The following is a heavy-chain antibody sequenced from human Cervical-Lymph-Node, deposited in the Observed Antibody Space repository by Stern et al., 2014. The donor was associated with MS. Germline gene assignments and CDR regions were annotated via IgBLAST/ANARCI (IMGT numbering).Heavy chain of an antibody. CDR3: AKGYCSSTSCYAKDWFDP. CDR2: INPSGGST. D-gene: IGHD2-2*01. Sequence: DQLVESGAEVKKPGASVKVSCKASGYTFTSYYMHWVRQAPGQGLEWMGIINPSGGSTSYAQKFQGRVTMTRDTSTSTVYMELSSLRSEDTAVYYCAKGYCSSTSCYAKDWFDPWGQGTLVTVSS. J-gene: IGHJ5*02. V-gene: IGHV1-46*03. CDR1: GYTFTSYY.